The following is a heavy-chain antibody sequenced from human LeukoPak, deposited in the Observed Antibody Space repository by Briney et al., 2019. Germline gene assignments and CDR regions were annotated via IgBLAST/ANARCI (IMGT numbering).Heavy chain of an antibody. CDR1: GGSISSYY. CDR3: ARQRIHWFDP. CDR2: IYYSGST. Sequence: NPSETLSLTCTVSGGSISSYYWSWIRQPPGKGLEWIGYIYYSGSTNYNPSLKGRVTISVDTSKNQFSLKLSSVTAADTAVYYCARQRIHWFDPWGQGTLVTVSS. J-gene: IGHJ5*02. V-gene: IGHV4-59*08.